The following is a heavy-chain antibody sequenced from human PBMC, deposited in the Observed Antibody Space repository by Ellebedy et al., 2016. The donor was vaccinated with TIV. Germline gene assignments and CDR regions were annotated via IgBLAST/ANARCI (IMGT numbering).Heavy chain of an antibody. V-gene: IGHV3-30*04. CDR2: ISHDGTNK. J-gene: IGHJ4*02. D-gene: IGHD3-10*01. Sequence: PGGSLRLSCAASGYSFSTYAIHWVRQVPGGGLEWVAVISHDGTNKYYADSVKGRFTISRDNSKSTLFLQMNSLRTEDTAVYFCAKSQGSGSHYNRFDYWGQGTQVTVSS. CDR1: GYSFSTYA. CDR3: AKSQGSGSHYNRFDY.